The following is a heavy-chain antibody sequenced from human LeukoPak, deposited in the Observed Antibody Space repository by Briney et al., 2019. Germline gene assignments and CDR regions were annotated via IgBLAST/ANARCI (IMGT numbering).Heavy chain of an antibody. CDR3: TTGRYSSSWYRLINY. D-gene: IGHD6-13*01. CDR2: INTDGGST. V-gene: IGHV3-74*01. CDR1: GFTFSSYW. Sequence: GGSLRLSCAGSGFTFSSYWMHWVRQVPGKGLVWVSQINTDGGSTNYADSVKGRFTISRDNAKDTLYLQMNSLKTEDTAVYYCTTGRYSSSWYRLINYWGQGTLVTVSS. J-gene: IGHJ4*02.